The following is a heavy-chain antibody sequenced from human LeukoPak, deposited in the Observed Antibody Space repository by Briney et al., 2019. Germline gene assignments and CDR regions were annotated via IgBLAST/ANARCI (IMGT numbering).Heavy chain of an antibody. CDR3: ARAYYDFWSGNYYYYYMDV. J-gene: IGHJ6*03. V-gene: IGHV4-4*09. D-gene: IGHD3-3*01. CDR2: IYTSGST. CDR1: GGSISSYY. Sequence: ASETLSLTCTVSGGSISSYYWSWIRQPPGKGLEWIGYIYTSGSTNYNPSPKSRVTISVDTYKNQFSLKLSSVTAADTAVYYCARAYYDFWSGNYYYYYMDVWGKGTTVTVSS.